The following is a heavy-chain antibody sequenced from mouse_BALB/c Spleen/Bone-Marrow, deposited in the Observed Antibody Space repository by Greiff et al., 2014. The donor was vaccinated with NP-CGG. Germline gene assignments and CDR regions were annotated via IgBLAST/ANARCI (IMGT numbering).Heavy chain of an antibody. J-gene: IGHJ4*01. V-gene: IGHV1S81*02. CDR2: INPSNGAN. D-gene: IGHD2-1*01. Sequence: QVQLKQSGAELVKPGASEKLSCKASGYTFTSYYMFWVKQRPGQGLEWIGGINPSNGANNFNEKFKSKATLTVDKSSSTAYMQLSSLTSEDSAVYYCSRGGNLDVMDYWGQGTSVTVSS. CDR1: GYTFTSYY. CDR3: SRGGNLDVMDY.